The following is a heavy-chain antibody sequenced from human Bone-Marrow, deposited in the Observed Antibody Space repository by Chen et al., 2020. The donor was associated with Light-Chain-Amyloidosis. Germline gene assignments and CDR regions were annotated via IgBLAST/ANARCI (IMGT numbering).Heavy chain of an antibody. Sequence: QVQLVQSAAEVKKPGSSVKVSCQASAGTLNTYSISWVRQAPGQGREWMGRFISVLNEPQYAQKFQGRVTMTADKSTGTTYMELISLRSDDTAVYYCASSRGSNRFDFWGQGTLVTVSS. D-gene: IGHD3-10*01. CDR3: ASSRGSNRFDF. V-gene: IGHV1-69*02. CDR1: AGTLNTYS. CDR2: FISVLNEP. J-gene: IGHJ4*02.